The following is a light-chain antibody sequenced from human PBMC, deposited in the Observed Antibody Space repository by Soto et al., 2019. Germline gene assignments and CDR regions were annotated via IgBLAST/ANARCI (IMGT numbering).Light chain of an antibody. CDR3: QQRSNWPPAVT. V-gene: IGKV3-11*01. Sequence: EIVLTQSPATPSLSPGERATLSCRASQSVSSYLAWYQQKPGQAPRLLIYDASNRATGIPARFSGSGSGTDFTLTISSLEPEDFAVYYCQQRSNWPPAVTFGPGTKVDIK. J-gene: IGKJ3*01. CDR2: DAS. CDR1: QSVSSY.